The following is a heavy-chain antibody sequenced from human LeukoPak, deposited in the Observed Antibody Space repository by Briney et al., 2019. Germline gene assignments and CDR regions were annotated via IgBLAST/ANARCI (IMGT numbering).Heavy chain of an antibody. V-gene: IGHV3-21*04. D-gene: IGHD5-12*01. CDR3: AKDFEVATITLAADY. CDR1: GFTFSSYS. J-gene: IGHJ4*02. CDR2: ISSSSSYI. Sequence: PGGSLRLYCAASGFTFSSYSMNWVRQAPGKGLEWVSSISSSSSYIYYADSVKGRFTISRDNAKNSLYLQMNSLRAEDTAVYYCAKDFEVATITLAADYWGQGTLVTVSS.